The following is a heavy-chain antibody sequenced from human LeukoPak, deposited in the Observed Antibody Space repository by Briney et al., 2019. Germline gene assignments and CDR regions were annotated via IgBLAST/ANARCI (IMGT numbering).Heavy chain of an antibody. CDR1: GFTFRSYA. Sequence: PGGSLRLSCAVSGFTFRSYAMSWVRQAPGKGLEWVSVLSGSGGTTYYADSVKGRFTISRDNSKNTLYLQMNSLRAEDTAVYYCARDLGYCSGGSCYSDAFDIWGQGTMVTVSS. D-gene: IGHD2-15*01. J-gene: IGHJ3*02. V-gene: IGHV3-23*01. CDR2: LSGSGGTT. CDR3: ARDLGYCSGGSCYSDAFDI.